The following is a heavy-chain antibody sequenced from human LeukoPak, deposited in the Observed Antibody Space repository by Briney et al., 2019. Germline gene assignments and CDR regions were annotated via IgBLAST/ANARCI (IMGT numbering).Heavy chain of an antibody. CDR1: GFTFSSYA. D-gene: IGHD6-19*01. CDR3: ARPRGKQWLVPIDY. Sequence: GGSLRLSCAASGFTFSSYAMHWVRQAPGKGLEWVAVISYDGSNKYYADSVKGRFTISRDNSKNTLYLQVNSLRAEDTAVYYCARPRGKQWLVPIDYWGQGTLVTVSS. V-gene: IGHV3-30-3*01. CDR2: ISYDGSNK. J-gene: IGHJ4*02.